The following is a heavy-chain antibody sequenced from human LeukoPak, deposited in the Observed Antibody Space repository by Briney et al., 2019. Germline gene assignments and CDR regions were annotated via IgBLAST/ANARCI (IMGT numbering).Heavy chain of an antibody. CDR1: GFTFSSYA. J-gene: IGHJ4*02. V-gene: IGHV3-23*01. CDR2: ISGSGGST. D-gene: IGHD6-19*01. CDR3: ANSAVAGPFDY. Sequence: GGSLRLSCAASGFTFSSYAMSWVRQAPGKRLEWVSGISGSGGSTNYADSVKGRFTISRDNSKNTLYLQMNSLRAEDTAVYYCANSAVAGPFDYWGQGTLVTVSS.